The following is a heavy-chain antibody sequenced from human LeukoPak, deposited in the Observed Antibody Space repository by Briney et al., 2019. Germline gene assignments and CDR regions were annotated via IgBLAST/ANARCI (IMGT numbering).Heavy chain of an antibody. J-gene: IGHJ4*02. CDR2: INPNSGGT. D-gene: IGHD3-10*01. CDR1: GYTFTSYY. Sequence: ASVKVSCKASGYTFTSYYMHWVRQAPGQGLEWMGWINPNSGGTNYAQKFQGRVTMTRDTSTSTVYMELSSLRSEDTAVYYCAREGYYGSGSYSEWGQGTLVTVSS. V-gene: IGHV1-2*02. CDR3: AREGYYGSGSYSE.